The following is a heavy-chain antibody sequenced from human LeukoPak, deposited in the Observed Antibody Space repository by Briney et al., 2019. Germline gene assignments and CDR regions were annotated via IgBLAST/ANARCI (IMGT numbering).Heavy chain of an antibody. CDR2: ISYDGSNK. CDR1: GFTFSSYA. Sequence: GGSLRPSCAASGFTFSSYAMHWVRQAPGKGLEWVAVISYDGSNKYYADSVKGRFTISRDNSKNTLYLQMRAADTAVYYCARDKGTSYLSSFDYWGQGTLVTVSS. D-gene: IGHD6-6*01. J-gene: IGHJ4*02. CDR3: ARDKGTSYLSSFDY. V-gene: IGHV3-30*04.